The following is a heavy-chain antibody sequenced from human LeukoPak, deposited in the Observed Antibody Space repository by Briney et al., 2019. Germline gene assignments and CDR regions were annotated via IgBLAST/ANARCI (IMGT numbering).Heavy chain of an antibody. D-gene: IGHD5-18*01. CDR1: GFTFDDYA. V-gene: IGHV3-43*02. CDR2: ISGDGGRT. CDR3: AKDIKYNYGYYFDY. J-gene: IGHJ4*02. Sequence: GGSLRLSCAASGFTFDDYAMHWVRQAPGKGLEWVSLISGDGGRTDYADSVKGRFTISRDNSKNSLYHQMNSLRTEDTALYYCAKDIKYNYGYYFDYWGQGTPVTVSS.